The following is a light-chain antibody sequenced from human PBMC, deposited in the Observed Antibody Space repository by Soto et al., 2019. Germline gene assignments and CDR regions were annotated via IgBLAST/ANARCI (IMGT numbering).Light chain of an antibody. CDR2: SAS. CDR1: QDIRVY. CDR3: QKFNTAPLT. Sequence: DIQMTQSPSSLSASVGDRVTITRRANQDIRVYVAWYQQKPGKVPKLQLYSASPLQSRVPHRLSRSGSGTDSTLTISSMQPEDVATYYCQKFNTAPLTFGQGTRLEIK. V-gene: IGKV1-27*01. J-gene: IGKJ5*01.